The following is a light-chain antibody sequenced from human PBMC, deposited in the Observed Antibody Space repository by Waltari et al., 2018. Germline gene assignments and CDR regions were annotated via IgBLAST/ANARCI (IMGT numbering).Light chain of an antibody. CDR3: QHYVRLPAT. CDR1: QSVSRS. V-gene: IGKV3-20*01. Sequence: IVLTQSPGTLSLSPGERVTLSCRASQSVSRSLAWYQQKPGQAPKLLIYGESTRATGIPDRFTGSGSGTDFSLTISSLEPEDFAIYFCQHYVRLPATFGQGTKVEIK. CDR2: GES. J-gene: IGKJ1*01.